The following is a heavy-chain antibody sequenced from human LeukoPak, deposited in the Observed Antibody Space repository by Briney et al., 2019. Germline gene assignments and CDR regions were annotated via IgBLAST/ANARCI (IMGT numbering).Heavy chain of an antibody. J-gene: IGHJ3*02. CDR3: ARGLSGPGDAFDI. CDR1: GGTFSSYA. V-gene: IGHV1-69*13. CDR2: IIPIFGTA. D-gene: IGHD1-14*01. Sequence: SVKVSCKASGGTFSSYAISWVRQAPGQGLEWMGGIIPIFGTANYAQKFQGRVTITADESTSTAYMELSSLRSEDTAVYYCARGLSGPGDAFDIWGQGTMVTVSS.